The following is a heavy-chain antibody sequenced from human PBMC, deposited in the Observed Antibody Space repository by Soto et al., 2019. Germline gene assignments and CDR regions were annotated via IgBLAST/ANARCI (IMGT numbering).Heavy chain of an antibody. CDR1: GFTFDDYA. CDR2: ISWNSGSI. J-gene: IGHJ4*02. Sequence: DVQLVESGGGLVQPGRSLRLSCAASGFTFDDYAMHWVRQAPGKGLEWVSGISWNSGSIGYADSVKGRFTISRDNAKNSLYLQMNSLRAEDTALYYCAKDPSLDQFGAESLFDYWGQGTLVTVSS. D-gene: IGHD3-10*01. CDR3: AKDPSLDQFGAESLFDY. V-gene: IGHV3-9*01.